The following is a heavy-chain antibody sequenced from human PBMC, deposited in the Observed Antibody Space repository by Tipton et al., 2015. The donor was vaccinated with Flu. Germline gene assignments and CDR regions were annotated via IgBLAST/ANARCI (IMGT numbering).Heavy chain of an antibody. CDR1: GYSISSGYY. Sequence: TLSLTCAVSGYSISSGYYWGWIRQPPGKGLEWIGSIYHSGSTYYNPSLKSRVTISVDTSKNQFSLKLSSVTAADPAVYYCARHSSTDYGDYLNFDYWGQGTLVTVSS. D-gene: IGHD4-17*01. CDR3: ARHSSTDYGDYLNFDY. V-gene: IGHV4-38-2*01. J-gene: IGHJ4*02. CDR2: IYHSGST.